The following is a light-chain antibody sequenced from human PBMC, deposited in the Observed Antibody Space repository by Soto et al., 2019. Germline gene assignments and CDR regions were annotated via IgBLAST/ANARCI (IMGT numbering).Light chain of an antibody. Sequence: DIQMTQSPSTLSASVGDSVTITCRASQSISSWLAWYQQKPGKAPKLLIYKASSLESGVPSRFSGSGSGTDFTLTISSLLPADYASYYCQEYNSHSRYTFGQGTKVEIK. CDR3: QEYNSHSRYT. CDR1: QSISSW. V-gene: IGKV1-5*03. J-gene: IGKJ2*01. CDR2: KAS.